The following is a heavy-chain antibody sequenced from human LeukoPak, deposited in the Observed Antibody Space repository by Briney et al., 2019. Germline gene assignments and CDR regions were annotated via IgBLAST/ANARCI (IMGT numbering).Heavy chain of an antibody. V-gene: IGHV3-23*01. Sequence: PGGSLGLSSAASRFTFSNFAMSWVRQAPGKGLEWVSAISGSGGSTYYADSVKGRFTISRDNSKNALFLQMNSLRAEDTAVYYCAKSGPYCSSTSCNYFDYWGQGTLVTVSS. CDR3: AKSGPYCSSTSCNYFDY. J-gene: IGHJ4*02. CDR2: ISGSGGST. D-gene: IGHD2-2*01. CDR1: RFTFSNFA.